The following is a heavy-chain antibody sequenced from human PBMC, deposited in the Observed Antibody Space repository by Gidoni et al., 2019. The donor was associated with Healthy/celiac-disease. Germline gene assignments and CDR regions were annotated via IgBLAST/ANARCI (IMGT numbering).Heavy chain of an antibody. J-gene: IGHJ4*02. CDR3: ARRWQGRFGPLSESLDY. Sequence: EVQLVQSGAEVKKPGESLRISCKGSGYSFTSYWISWVRQMPGKGLEWMGRIDPSDSYTNYSPSFQGHVTISADKSISTAYLQWSSLKASDTAMYYCARRWQGRFGPLSESLDYWGQGTLVTVSS. CDR1: GYSFTSYW. CDR2: IDPSDSYT. V-gene: IGHV5-10-1*03. D-gene: IGHD3-10*01.